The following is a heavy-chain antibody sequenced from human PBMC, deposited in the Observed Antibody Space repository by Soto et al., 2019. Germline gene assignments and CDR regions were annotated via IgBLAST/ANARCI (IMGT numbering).Heavy chain of an antibody. Sequence: EVQLVESGGALVQRGGSLRLSCAASGFPFSSYWMHWVRHPQGKGLDWVARISGDGVTTYYADSVTGRFTVSRDNAKNTLSLQISGLRAEDTAVYYCAREYYGLLTGYYTDYWGQGTLVSVSS. CDR1: GFPFSSYW. D-gene: IGHD3-9*01. V-gene: IGHV3-74*01. J-gene: IGHJ4*02. CDR3: AREYYGLLTGYYTDY. CDR2: ISGDGVTT.